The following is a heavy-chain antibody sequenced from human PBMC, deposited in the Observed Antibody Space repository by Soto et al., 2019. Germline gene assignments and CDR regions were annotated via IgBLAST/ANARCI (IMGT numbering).Heavy chain of an antibody. Sequence: PSETLSLTCTVSGGSISSYYWRWIRQPPGKGLEWIGYIYYSGSTNYNPSLKSRVTISVDTSKNQFSLKLSSVTAADTAVYYCARGWAAAGTWDDAFDIWGQGTMVTVSS. CDR2: IYYSGST. V-gene: IGHV4-59*01. CDR3: ARGWAAAGTWDDAFDI. D-gene: IGHD6-13*01. J-gene: IGHJ3*02. CDR1: GGSISSYY.